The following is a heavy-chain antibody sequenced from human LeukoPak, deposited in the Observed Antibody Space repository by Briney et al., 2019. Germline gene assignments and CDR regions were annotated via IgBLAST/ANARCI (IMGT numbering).Heavy chain of an antibody. CDR3: ARYGFSTVWQGGWHAFDI. CDR2: INPTTGDT. CDR1: GYTFTSYY. D-gene: IGHD6-13*01. V-gene: IGHV1-46*01. J-gene: IGHJ3*02. Sequence: ASVKVSCKASGYTFTSYYMHWVRQAPGQGLEGMGIINPTTGDTTYAQKFQGRLTMTRDMSTSTVYMELSNLTSEDTAVFYCARYGFSTVWQGGWHAFDIWGQGTVVTVSS.